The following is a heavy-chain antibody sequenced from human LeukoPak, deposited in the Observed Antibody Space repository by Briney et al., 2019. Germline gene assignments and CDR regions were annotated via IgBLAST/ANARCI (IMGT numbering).Heavy chain of an antibody. J-gene: IGHJ3*01. D-gene: IGHD5-24*01. CDR2: IASSGGST. Sequence: GGSLRLSCAASGFTFSSAAMNWVRQAPGKGLEWVSLIASSGGSTYYADSVKGRFTISRDNSKNTLSLRMNSLRVEDTAIYYCAKDIQLSTWGLGTMVTVSS. CDR1: GFTFSSAA. CDR3: AKDIQLST. V-gene: IGHV3-23*01.